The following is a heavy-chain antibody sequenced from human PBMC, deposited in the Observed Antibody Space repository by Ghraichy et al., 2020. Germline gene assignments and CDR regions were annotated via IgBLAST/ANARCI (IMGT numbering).Heavy chain of an antibody. CDR2: VYDSGTT. J-gene: IGHJ4*02. CDR1: GASTSLTY. V-gene: IGHV4-4*08. D-gene: IGHD3-22*01. CDR3: ARFRNSYYNALDY. Sequence: SETLSLTCTVSGASTSLTYWSWIRQPPRKVLDWIGPVYDSGTTNSNPSLKSRVTISMDTSTKQFSLKLNSVTAADTAGYYCARFRNSYYNALDYWGQGSLVTVAS.